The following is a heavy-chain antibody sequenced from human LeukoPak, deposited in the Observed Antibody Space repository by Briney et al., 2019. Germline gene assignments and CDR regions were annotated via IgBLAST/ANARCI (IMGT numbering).Heavy chain of an antibody. V-gene: IGHV4-31*03. CDR2: INYSGST. CDR3: ARVPDYGDYVGSFDY. CDR1: VGSLSRGGYY. J-gene: IGHJ4*02. Sequence: SETLSLICTVSVGSLSRGGYYWSWVRQHPGGGLVWIENINYSGSTYYNPSLMSRVTISVDTSKNQFSLRLSSVTAADTAVYYCARVPDYGDYVGSFDYWGQGTLVTVSS. D-gene: IGHD4-17*01.